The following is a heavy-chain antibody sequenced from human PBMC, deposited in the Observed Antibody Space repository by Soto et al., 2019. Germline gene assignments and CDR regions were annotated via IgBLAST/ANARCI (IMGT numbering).Heavy chain of an antibody. Sequence: GGSLRRSCAASGFTFSSYLMHWVRQVPGKGLLWVSRIDEYGNTIDYADSVRGRFTISRDNARNTLYLEMNSLRAEDTALYYCTRDIGGRWAYWGPGTLVTVSS. CDR2: IDEYGNTI. D-gene: IGHD3-16*01. CDR3: TRDIGGRWAY. J-gene: IGHJ4*02. CDR1: GFTFSSYL. V-gene: IGHV3-74*01.